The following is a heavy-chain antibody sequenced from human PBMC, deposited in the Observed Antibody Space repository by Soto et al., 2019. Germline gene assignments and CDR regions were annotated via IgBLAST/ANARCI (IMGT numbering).Heavy chain of an antibody. J-gene: IGHJ4*02. CDR1: GGSVSSGIDY. CDR2: IYHIGTT. D-gene: IGHD2-2*01. Sequence: SETLSLTCTVSGGSVSSGIDYWAWIRQPPGKGLEWIGSIYHIGTTHYNPPLRSRVTISVDTSKNQFYLKLTSVTAADTAVYYCARLGDTSHWYRNYWGQGTLVTVSS. V-gene: IGHV4-39*01. CDR3: ARLGDTSHWYRNY.